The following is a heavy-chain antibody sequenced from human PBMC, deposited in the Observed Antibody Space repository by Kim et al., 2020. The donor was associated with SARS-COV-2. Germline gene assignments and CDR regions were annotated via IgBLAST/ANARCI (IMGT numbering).Heavy chain of an antibody. CDR1: GYTFSSYA. Sequence: ASVKVSCKASGYTFSSYAIHWVRQAPGQRLEWMGWINAGNGNTKYSQKFQDRVTITRNTSASTAYMELSSLRSEDTAVYYCARDEVDSSGYPYNWFDPWGQGTLVTVSS. CDR3: ARDEVDSSGYPYNWFDP. D-gene: IGHD3-22*01. J-gene: IGHJ5*02. V-gene: IGHV1-3*01. CDR2: INAGNGNT.